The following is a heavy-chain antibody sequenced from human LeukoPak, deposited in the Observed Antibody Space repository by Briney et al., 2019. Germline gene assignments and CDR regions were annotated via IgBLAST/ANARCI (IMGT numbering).Heavy chain of an antibody. CDR2: ISSSSSYI. CDR3: ARPTSSGWSITSYYYYMDV. CDR1: GFTFSSYS. Sequence: GGSLRLSCAASGFTFSSYSMNWVRQAPGKGLEWVSSISSSSSYIYYADSVKGRFTISRDNAKNSLYLQMNSLRAEDTAVYYCARPTSSGWSITSYYYYMDVWGKGTTVTVSS. D-gene: IGHD6-19*01. V-gene: IGHV3-21*01. J-gene: IGHJ6*03.